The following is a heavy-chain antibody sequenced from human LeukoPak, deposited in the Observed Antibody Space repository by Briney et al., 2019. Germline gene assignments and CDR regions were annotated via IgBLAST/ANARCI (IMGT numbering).Heavy chain of an antibody. CDR1: GLTFSRSW. CDR3: ATGGPMGAS. Sequence: PGGSLRLPCAASGLTFSRSWMHWVRQAPGKGLEWVADIKEDGSQKDYVGSVRGRFTISRDNARNSLYLHMNSLRVDDTAVYYCATGGPMGASWGQGTLVIVSA. D-gene: IGHD1-26*01. CDR2: IKEDGSQK. J-gene: IGHJ4*02. V-gene: IGHV3-7*01.